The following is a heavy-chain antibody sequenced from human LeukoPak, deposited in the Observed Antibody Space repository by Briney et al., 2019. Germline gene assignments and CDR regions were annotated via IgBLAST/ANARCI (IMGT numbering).Heavy chain of an antibody. CDR3: ARGEQQLGHFDY. V-gene: IGHV4-39*07. CDR2: IYYSGST. CDR1: GGSISSSSYY. D-gene: IGHD6-13*01. Sequence: SETLSLTCTVSGGSISSSSYYWGWIRQPPGKGLEWIGSIYYSGSTYYNPSLKSRVTISVDTSKNQFSLKLSSVTAADTAVYYCARGEQQLGHFDYWGQGTLVTVSS. J-gene: IGHJ4*02.